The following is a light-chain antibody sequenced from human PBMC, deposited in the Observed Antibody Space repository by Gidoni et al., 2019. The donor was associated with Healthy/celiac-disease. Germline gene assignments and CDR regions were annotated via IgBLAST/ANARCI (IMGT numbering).Light chain of an antibody. CDR3: QQYGSSPPRYT. V-gene: IGKV3-20*01. J-gene: IGKJ2*01. CDR2: GAS. Sequence: EIVLTQSPGTLSLSPGGRATRSCRASQSVSSSYLAWYQQKPGQAPRLLIYGASSRATGSPDRFSGSGSGTDFTLTISRLEPEDLAVYYCQQYGSSPPRYTFGQGTKLEIK. CDR1: QSVSSSY.